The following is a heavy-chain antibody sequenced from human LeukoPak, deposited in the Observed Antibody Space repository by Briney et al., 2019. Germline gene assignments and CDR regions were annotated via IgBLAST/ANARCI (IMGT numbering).Heavy chain of an antibody. CDR2: ISSSGSTI. Sequence: GGSLRLSCAASGFTFSDYYMSWIRQAPGKGLDWVSYISSSGSTIYYADSVKGRFTISRDNAKNSLYLQMNSLRAEDTAVYYCARDSGTTSLYDYGDYYYGMDVWGQGTTVTVSS. CDR3: ARDSGTTSLYDYGDYYYGMDV. D-gene: IGHD4-17*01. CDR1: GFTFSDYY. J-gene: IGHJ6*02. V-gene: IGHV3-11*01.